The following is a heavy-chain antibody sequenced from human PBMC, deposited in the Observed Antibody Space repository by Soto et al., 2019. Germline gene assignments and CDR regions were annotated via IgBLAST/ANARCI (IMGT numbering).Heavy chain of an antibody. CDR2: ISHDGSEK. Sequence: PXGSLIVSCSASRFTSSSYAMDWVRQAPGRGLEWVAVISHDGSEKYYGDSVNGRFTISRDNPKNTVYLQMNSLRPEDTAVYYCARAAAYFYHYYYAMDVSGQGPAVTVSS. V-gene: IGHV3-30-3*01. J-gene: IGHJ6*02. CDR1: RFTSSSYA. D-gene: IGHD6-13*01. CDR3: ARAAAYFYHYYYAMDV.